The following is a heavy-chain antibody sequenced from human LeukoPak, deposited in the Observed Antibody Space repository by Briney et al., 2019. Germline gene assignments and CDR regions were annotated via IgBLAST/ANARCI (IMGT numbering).Heavy chain of an antibody. Sequence: GGSLRLSCAASGFTFSSYAMSWVRQAPGKGLEWVSGLSGSDGSTYYADSVKGRFTISRDNAKNSLYLQMNSLRAEDTAVYYCTKGRSNHYWGQGTLVTVST. CDR3: TKGRSNHY. D-gene: IGHD3-10*01. CDR2: LSGSDGST. CDR1: GFTFSSYA. J-gene: IGHJ4*02. V-gene: IGHV3-23*01.